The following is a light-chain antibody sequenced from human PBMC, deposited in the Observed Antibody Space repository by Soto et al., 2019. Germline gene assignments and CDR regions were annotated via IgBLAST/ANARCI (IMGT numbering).Light chain of an antibody. J-gene: IGKJ2*01. CDR1: QDVSRS. CDR3: QQYNSYPYT. CDR2: AAS. V-gene: IGKV1-9*01. Sequence: DTQLTQSPSFLSASVGDRVTITCRASQDVSRSVGWYQQKPGKAPKLLISAASTLHSGVPSRFSGSGSGTDFTLTISSLQPEDFATYYCQQYNSYPYTFGQGTKLEIK.